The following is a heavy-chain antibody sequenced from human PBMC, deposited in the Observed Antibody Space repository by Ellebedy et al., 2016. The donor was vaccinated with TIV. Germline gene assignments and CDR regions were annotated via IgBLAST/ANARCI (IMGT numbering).Heavy chain of an antibody. J-gene: IGHJ4*02. CDR3: ARAAQPNCSGCSCYRIDY. D-gene: IGHD2-15*01. Sequence: MPGGSLRLSCTVSGDSMSNYYWSWIRQPPGKPLEWIGYIYYSGSTNYNPSLKSRVTISVDTSKNQFSLKLSSVTAADTAVYYCARAAQPNCSGCSCYRIDYWGQGTLVTVSS. CDR1: GDSMSNYY. V-gene: IGHV4-59*01. CDR2: IYYSGST.